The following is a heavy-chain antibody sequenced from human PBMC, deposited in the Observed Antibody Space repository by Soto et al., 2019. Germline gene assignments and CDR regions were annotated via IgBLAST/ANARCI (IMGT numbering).Heavy chain of an antibody. CDR3: ARVGHITNYGMAV. Sequence: QVQLVQSGAEVKKPGSSVKVSCEASGGTFSSYPINWVRQAPGQGLEWMGGIIPFFGTSNYSQKFQGRVTITAEDSTSTADMELRSLRSEETAVYYCARVGHITNYGMAVWGQGTTVTVSS. CDR2: IIPFFGTS. CDR1: GGTFSSYP. J-gene: IGHJ6*02. D-gene: IGHD1-26*01. V-gene: IGHV1-69*01.